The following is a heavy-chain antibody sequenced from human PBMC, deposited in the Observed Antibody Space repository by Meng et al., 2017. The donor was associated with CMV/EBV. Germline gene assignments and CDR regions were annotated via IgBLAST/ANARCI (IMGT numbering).Heavy chain of an antibody. V-gene: IGHV1-69*05. CDR1: GGTFSSYA. D-gene: IGHD6-13*01. CDR3: ARDSSSWYSRDYYYGMDV. J-gene: IGHJ6*02. Sequence: SVKVSCKASGGTFSSYAISWVRQAPGQGLEWMGGIIPIFGTANYAQKFQGRVTITTDESTSTAYMELNSLRAEDTAVYYCARDSSSWYSRDYYYGMDVWGQGTTVTVSS. CDR2: IIPIFGTA.